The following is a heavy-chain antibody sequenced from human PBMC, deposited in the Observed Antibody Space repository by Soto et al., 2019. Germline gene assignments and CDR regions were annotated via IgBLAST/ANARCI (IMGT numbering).Heavy chain of an antibody. J-gene: IGHJ6*02. CDR1: GFTFSSYA. Sequence: PGGSLRLSCAASGFTFSSYAMHWVRQAPGKGLEWVAVISYDGSNKYYADSVKGRFTISRDNSKNTLYLQMNSLRAEDTAVYYCAREWVQGYYYYYGMDVWGQGTTVTVSS. CDR2: ISYDGSNK. V-gene: IGHV3-30-3*01. CDR3: AREWVQGYYYYYGMDV.